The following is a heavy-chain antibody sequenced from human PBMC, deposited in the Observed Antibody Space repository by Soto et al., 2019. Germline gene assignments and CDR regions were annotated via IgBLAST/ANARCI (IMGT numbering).Heavy chain of an antibody. CDR3: VIESGPFDAFVV. J-gene: IGHJ3*01. Sequence: GGSLRLSCAASGFTFSTYGMHWVRQAPGKGLEWVAVVWSNGINKYYADSVRGRFTISRDNFKNSLYLQMNSLRAEDSAVYYCVIESGPFDAFVVWGQGTMVTVSS. CDR2: VWSNGINK. CDR1: GFTFSTYG. D-gene: IGHD6-25*01. V-gene: IGHV3-33*01.